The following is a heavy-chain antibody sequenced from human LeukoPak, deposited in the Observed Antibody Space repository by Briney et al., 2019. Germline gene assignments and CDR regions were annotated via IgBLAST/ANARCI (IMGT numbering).Heavy chain of an antibody. CDR1: GFTFSHFA. J-gene: IGHJ4*02. D-gene: IGHD2-2*01. V-gene: IGHV3-48*03. CDR3: ARRYCSSTSCLIDY. CDR2: ISSSGTTI. Sequence: GRSLRLSCAASGFTFSHFAMHWVRQAPGKGLEWVSYISSSGTTIYYADSVKGRFTISRDNAKNSLYLQMNSLRAEDTAVYYCARRYCSSTSCLIDYWGQGTLVTVSS.